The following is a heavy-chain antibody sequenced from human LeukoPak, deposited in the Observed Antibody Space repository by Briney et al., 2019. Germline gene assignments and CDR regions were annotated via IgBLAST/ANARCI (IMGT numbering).Heavy chain of an antibody. D-gene: IGHD3-22*01. J-gene: IGHJ2*01. CDR1: GFTFSSYA. Sequence: GGSLRLSCAASGFTFSSYAISWVRQAPGQGLEWMGGIIPIFGTANYAQKFQGRVTITADESTSTAYMELSSLRSEDTAVYYCAREKYDYYDSSGYWYFDLWGRGTLVTVSS. CDR2: IIPIFGTA. V-gene: IGHV1-69*01. CDR3: AREKYDYYDSSGYWYFDL.